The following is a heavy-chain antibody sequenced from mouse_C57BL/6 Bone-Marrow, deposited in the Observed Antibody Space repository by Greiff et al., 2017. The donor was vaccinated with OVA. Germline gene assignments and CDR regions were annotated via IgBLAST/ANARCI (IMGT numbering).Heavy chain of an antibody. J-gene: IGHJ1*03. CDR3: TRDGNYVGYVEV. CDR1: GYTFTNYW. D-gene: IGHD2-1*01. CDR2: INPRNGGT. V-gene: IGHV1-53*01. Sequence: QVQLQQPGTELVKPGASVKLSCTASGYTFTNYWMHWVKQRPGQGLAWIGSINPRNGGTNYTEKFKSKATLPVDTSSITAYLPLSSLTSEDAAVYDCTRDGNYVGYVEVWGTGTTVTVSS.